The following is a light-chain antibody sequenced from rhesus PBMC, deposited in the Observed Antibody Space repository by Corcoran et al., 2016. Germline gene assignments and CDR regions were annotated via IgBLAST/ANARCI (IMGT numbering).Light chain of an antibody. Sequence: GDTVTITCRTSQGISSWLAWYQQKSGKVPKLLIYKASSLQSGVPSRFSGSGSGTDFTLTISSLQSEDFATYYCQQYSSRLTFCGGTKVEVK. J-gene: IGKJ4*01. V-gene: IGKV1-22*01. CDR3: QQYSSRLT. CDR1: QGISSW. CDR2: KAS.